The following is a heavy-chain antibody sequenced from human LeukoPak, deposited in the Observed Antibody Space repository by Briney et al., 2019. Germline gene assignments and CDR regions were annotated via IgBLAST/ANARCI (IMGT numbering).Heavy chain of an antibody. CDR3: ARDLDY. J-gene: IGHJ4*02. Sequence: GGSLRLSCAASGFTFSSYAMHWVRQAPGKGLEWVAVISYDGSNKYYADSVKGRFTISRDNSKNTLYLQMNSLRAEDTAVYYCARDLDYWGQGTLVTVSS. CDR2: ISYDGSNK. V-gene: IGHV3-30*04. CDR1: GFTFSSYA.